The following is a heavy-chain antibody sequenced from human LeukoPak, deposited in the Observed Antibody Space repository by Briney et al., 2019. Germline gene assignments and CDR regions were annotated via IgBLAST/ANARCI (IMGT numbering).Heavy chain of an antibody. CDR1: GGSITTTYY. CDR2: LYHSGNS. CDR3: TRHQTNFYGSGAPFDP. V-gene: IGHV4-39*01. D-gene: IGHD3-10*01. Sequence: SETPSLTCSVSGGSITTTYYWSWIRQPPGGGLEWIASLYHSGNSNYNPSLKSRVTMSVDTSKNQFSLQLTSMTAADTAIYYCTRHQTNFYGSGAPFDPWGQGTLVTVSS. J-gene: IGHJ5*02.